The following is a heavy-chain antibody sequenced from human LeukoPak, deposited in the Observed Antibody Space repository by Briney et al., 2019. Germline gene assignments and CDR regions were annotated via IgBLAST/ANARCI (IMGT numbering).Heavy chain of an antibody. D-gene: IGHD2-21*01. CDR1: GFNFSGYS. CDR2: ISRSGSPI. CDR3: ARDRGCGGDCYSSYYYMDV. V-gene: IGHV3-48*01. J-gene: IGHJ6*03. Sequence: GGSLRLSCAASGFNFSGYSMNWVRQAPGKGLEWVSYISRSGSPIYYADSVKGRFTISRDNSKNTLYLQMNSLRAEDTAVYYCARDRGCGGDCYSSYYYMDVWGKGTTVTVSS.